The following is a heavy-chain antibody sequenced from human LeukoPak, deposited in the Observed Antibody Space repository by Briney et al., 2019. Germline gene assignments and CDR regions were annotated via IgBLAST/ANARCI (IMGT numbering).Heavy chain of an antibody. CDR3: ARDYSGEWEQLTGWWFGP. J-gene: IGHJ5*02. D-gene: IGHD1-26*01. CDR1: GYTFGTHW. V-gene: IGHV1-46*01. Sequence: GASVKVSCKASGYTFGTHWMHWVRQAPGQGLEWMAIINPSGDVRSYAQKFQGRVTVTRDMSTRTVYMELSDLRPEDTAVYYCARDYSGEWEQLTGWWFGPWGQGTLVIVSS. CDR2: INPSGDVR.